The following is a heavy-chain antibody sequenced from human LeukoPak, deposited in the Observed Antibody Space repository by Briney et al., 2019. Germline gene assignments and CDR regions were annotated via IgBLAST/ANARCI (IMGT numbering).Heavy chain of an antibody. CDR1: GFTFSSYA. Sequence: PGGSLRLSCAASGFTFSSYAMSWIRQPPGKGLEWIGEINHSGSTNYNPSLKSRVTISVDTSKNQFSLKLSSVTAADTAVYYCARRMYYYDSSGWIDYWGQGTLVTVSS. J-gene: IGHJ4*02. CDR2: INHSGST. CDR3: ARRMYYYDSSGWIDY. D-gene: IGHD3-22*01. V-gene: IGHV4-34*01.